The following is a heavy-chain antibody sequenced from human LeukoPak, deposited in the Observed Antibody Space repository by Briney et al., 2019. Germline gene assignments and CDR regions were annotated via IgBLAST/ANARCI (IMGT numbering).Heavy chain of an antibody. CDR1: CGSVSGHY. CDR3: ARREDRIAVAGPRYYFDY. Sequence: SETVSLTCAVYCGSVSGHYWSWIRQPPGKGLGWIREINDGGSTEGNPSRKGRLTISVATSKNQFSLKLSSVTAADTAVYYCARREDRIAVAGPRYYFDYWGQGTLVTVSS. J-gene: IGHJ4*02. V-gene: IGHV4-34*01. D-gene: IGHD6-19*01. CDR2: INDGGST.